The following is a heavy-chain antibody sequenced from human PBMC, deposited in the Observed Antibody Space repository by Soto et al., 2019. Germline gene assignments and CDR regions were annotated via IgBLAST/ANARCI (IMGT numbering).Heavy chain of an antibody. CDR3: ARDSVDSASYYYYYMDV. J-gene: IGHJ6*03. Sequence: QVQLVQSGAEVMKPGASVKVSCKASGYIFTRNGIHWVRQAPGQRLEWMGWINAGNGNTKYPQKFQGRVTISRDTPASTVYMEVSSLTSEDTAVYYCARDSVDSASYYYYYMDVWGKGTTVTVSS. CDR1: GYIFTRNG. D-gene: IGHD2-15*01. V-gene: IGHV1-3*01. CDR2: INAGNGNT.